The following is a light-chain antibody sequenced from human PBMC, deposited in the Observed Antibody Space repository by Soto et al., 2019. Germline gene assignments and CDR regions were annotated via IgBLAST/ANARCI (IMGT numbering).Light chain of an antibody. Sequence: EIMLTQSPATLSLSPGERATLSCRASQSVSSYLAWYQQKPGQAPRLLIYDASNRATGIPARFSGSGSGTDFTLTISSLEPEHFAVYYCQQRSNWPAFTFGPGTKVDIK. V-gene: IGKV3-11*01. CDR1: QSVSSY. J-gene: IGKJ3*01. CDR3: QQRSNWPAFT. CDR2: DAS.